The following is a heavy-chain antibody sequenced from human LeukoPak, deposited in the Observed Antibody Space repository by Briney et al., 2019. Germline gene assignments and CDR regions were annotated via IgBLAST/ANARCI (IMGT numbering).Heavy chain of an antibody. CDR1: GGSISSYY. CDR3: ARETIIVGATTFFDY. J-gene: IGHJ4*02. V-gene: IGHV4-4*07. CDR2: IYTSGST. D-gene: IGHD1-26*01. Sequence: SETLSLTCTVSGGSISSYYWSWIRQPAGKGLEWIGRIYTSGSTNYNPSLKRRVTMSVDTSKNQFSLKLSSVTAADTAVYYCARETIIVGATTFFDYWGQGTLVTVSS.